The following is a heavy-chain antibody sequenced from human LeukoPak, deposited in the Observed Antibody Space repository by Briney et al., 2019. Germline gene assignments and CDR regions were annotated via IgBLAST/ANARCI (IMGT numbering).Heavy chain of an antibody. CDR3: ARDRGGAGGWSDAFDI. CDR2: TYYRSKWYN. J-gene: IGHJ3*02. Sequence: SQTLSLTCAISGDSVSSNSAAWNWIRQSPSGYLECLGRTYYRSKWYNDYAVSVKSRIAINPDTSKNQVSLQLKFVTPEDTAVYYCARDRGGAGGWSDAFDIWGQGTVVTVSS. D-gene: IGHD3-16*01. V-gene: IGHV6-1*01. CDR1: GDSVSSNSAA.